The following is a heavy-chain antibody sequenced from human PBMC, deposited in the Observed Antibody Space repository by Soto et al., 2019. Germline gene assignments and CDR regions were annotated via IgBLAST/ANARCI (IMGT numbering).Heavy chain of an antibody. CDR3: ATGGAVAGTNYYAGMDV. J-gene: IGHJ6*02. V-gene: IGHV1-69*13. Sequence: SVKVSCKASGGTFSSYAISWVRQAPGQGLEWMGGIIPIFGTANYAQKFQGRVTITADASTGTAYMELSSLGSEDTAVYYCATGGAVAGTNYYAGMDVWGQGTRSPS. D-gene: IGHD6-19*01. CDR2: IIPIFGTA. CDR1: GGTFSSYA.